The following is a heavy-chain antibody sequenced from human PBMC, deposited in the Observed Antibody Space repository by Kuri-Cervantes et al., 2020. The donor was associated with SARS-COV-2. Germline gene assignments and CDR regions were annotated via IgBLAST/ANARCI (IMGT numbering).Heavy chain of an antibody. CDR1: GYTFTGYY. CDR3: ARDIVVVPAASSDY. J-gene: IGHJ4*02. Sequence: ASVKVSCKASGYTFTGYYMHWVRQAPGQGLEWMGWIIPNSGGTNYAQKFQGRVTMTRDTSVSTAYMELSRLRSDDTAVYYCARDIVVVPAASSDYWGQGTLVTVSS. V-gene: IGHV1-2*02. CDR2: IIPNSGGT. D-gene: IGHD2-2*01.